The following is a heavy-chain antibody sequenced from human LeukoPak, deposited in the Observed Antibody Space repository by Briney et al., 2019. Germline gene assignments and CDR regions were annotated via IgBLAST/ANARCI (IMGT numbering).Heavy chain of an antibody. CDR2: FDPEDGET. V-gene: IGHV1-24*01. Sequence: ASVKVSCKVSGYTLTELSMHWVRQAPGKGLEWMGGFDPEDGETIYAQKFQGRVTTTEDTSTDTAYMELSSLRSEDTAVYYCATDRSPYCSSTSCYDAFDIWGQGTMVTVSS. J-gene: IGHJ3*02. CDR1: GYTLTELS. CDR3: ATDRSPYCSSTSCYDAFDI. D-gene: IGHD2-2*01.